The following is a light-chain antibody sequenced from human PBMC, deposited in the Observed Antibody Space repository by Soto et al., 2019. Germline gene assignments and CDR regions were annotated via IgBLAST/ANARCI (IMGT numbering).Light chain of an antibody. V-gene: IGKV3-15*01. CDR2: RAS. J-gene: IGKJ1*01. CDR3: QQGWT. CDR1: QDVLTN. Sequence: EIVMTQSPATLSVSPGERATLSCRASQDVLTNLAWYQQKPGQSPRLLIYRASTRATGVPARFSGSGSGTEFTLTISSLQPDDFATYYCQQGWTFGQGTKVDIK.